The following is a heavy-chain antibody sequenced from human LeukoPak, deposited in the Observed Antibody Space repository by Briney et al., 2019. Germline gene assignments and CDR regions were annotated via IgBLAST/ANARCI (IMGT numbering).Heavy chain of an antibody. CDR2: IWYDASNK. V-gene: IGHV3-33*06. CDR1: GFTFSYYG. Sequence: PGGSLRLSCAASGFTFSYYGMHWVRQAPGKGLEWVAIIWYDASNKYYANSVKGRFAISRDNSKNALYLQMNDLRDEDTAVYYCAKSYEGTSSSSGPADYWGQGTLVIVSS. CDR3: AKSYEGTSSSSGPADY. D-gene: IGHD6-6*01. J-gene: IGHJ4*02.